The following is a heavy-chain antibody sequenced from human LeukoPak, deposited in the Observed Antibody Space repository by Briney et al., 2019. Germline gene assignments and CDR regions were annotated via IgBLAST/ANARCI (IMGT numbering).Heavy chain of an antibody. CDR3: AKDGLARGANWFDP. J-gene: IGHJ5*02. V-gene: IGHV3-23*01. CDR1: GFTFSSYA. D-gene: IGHD3-10*01. Sequence: PGGSLRLSCAASGFTFSSYAMTWVRQAPGKGLEWVSAISYDRGNMYYADSVKGRFTISRDNSKNIVYLQMNSLRAEDTAVYYCAKDGLARGANWFDPWGQGTLVTVSS. CDR2: ISYDRGNM.